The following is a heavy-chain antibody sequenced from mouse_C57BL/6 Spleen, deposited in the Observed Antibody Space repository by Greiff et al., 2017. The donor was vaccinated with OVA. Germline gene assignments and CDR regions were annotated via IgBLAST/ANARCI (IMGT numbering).Heavy chain of an antibody. CDR3: ARATVVARGSWFAY. Sequence: QVQLQQSGAELVKPGASVKMSCKASGYTFTSYWITWVKQRPGQGLEWIGDIYPGSGSTNYNEKFKSKATLTVDTSSSTAYMQLSSLTSEDSAVYYCARATVVARGSWFAYWGQGTLVTVSA. CDR2: IYPGSGST. V-gene: IGHV1-55*01. CDR1: GYTFTSYW. D-gene: IGHD1-1*01. J-gene: IGHJ3*01.